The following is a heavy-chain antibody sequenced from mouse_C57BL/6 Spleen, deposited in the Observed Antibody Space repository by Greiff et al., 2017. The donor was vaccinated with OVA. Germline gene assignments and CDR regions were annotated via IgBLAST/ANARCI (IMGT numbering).Heavy chain of an antibody. Sequence: EVQLVESGGDLVKPGGSLKLSCAASGFTFSSYGMSWVRQTPDKRLEWVATISSGGSYTYYTDSVKGRFTISRDNAKNTLYMQMSSLKSEDTAMYYCARHGATLITPFADWGQGTLVTVAA. CDR3: ARHGATLITPFAD. CDR2: ISSGGSYT. J-gene: IGHJ3*01. CDR1: GFTFSSYG. D-gene: IGHD2-4*01. V-gene: IGHV5-6*01.